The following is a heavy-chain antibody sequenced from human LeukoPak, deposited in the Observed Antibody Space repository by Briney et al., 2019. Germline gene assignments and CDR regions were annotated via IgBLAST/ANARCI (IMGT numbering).Heavy chain of an antibody. CDR1: GGAISGDY. CDR3: ARKGGSGAIAY. CDR2: IYYSGSA. V-gene: IGHV4-59*08. Sequence: SETLSLTCTVSGGAISGDYWSWIRQPPGKGLEWSGGIYYSGSANYNPSLKSRVTLSVNTSNNQFSLTLSSATAADTAVYYCARKGGSGAIAYWGQGPLVPVSS. J-gene: IGHJ4*02. D-gene: IGHD3-10*01.